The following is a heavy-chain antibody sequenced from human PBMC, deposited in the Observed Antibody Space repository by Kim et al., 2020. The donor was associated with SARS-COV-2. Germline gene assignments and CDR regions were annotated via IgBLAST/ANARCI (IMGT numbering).Heavy chain of an antibody. D-gene: IGHD5-18*01. CDR2: T. Sequence: TYYHPSLKSRVTISVDTSKNQFSLKLSSVTAADTAVYYCAGDTAMALFDYWGQGTLVTVSS. CDR3: AGDTAMALFDY. V-gene: IGHV4-39*01. J-gene: IGHJ4*02.